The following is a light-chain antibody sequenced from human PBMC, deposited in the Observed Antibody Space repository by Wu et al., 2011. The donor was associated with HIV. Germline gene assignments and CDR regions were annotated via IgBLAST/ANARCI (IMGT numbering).Light chain of an antibody. Sequence: EIVLTQSPATLSLSPGERATLSCRASQSVNGRIHWYQQKPGQSPRPLIYDASNRAAGIPARFRGSGSGTDFTLTISRLEPEDFAVYYCQQYGSSPYTFGQGTKLEIK. CDR2: DAS. CDR3: QQYGSSPYT. J-gene: IGKJ2*01. V-gene: IGKV3-20*01. CDR1: QSVNGR.